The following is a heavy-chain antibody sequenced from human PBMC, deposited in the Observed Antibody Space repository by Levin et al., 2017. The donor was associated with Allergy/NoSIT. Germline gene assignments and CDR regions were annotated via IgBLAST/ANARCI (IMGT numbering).Heavy chain of an antibody. CDR2: ISIRSRYL. CDR1: GITFNTYS. V-gene: IGHV3-21*06. J-gene: IGHJ6*02. D-gene: IGHD3-10*01. CDR3: AGDRVDYFGSGSYAYGMDV. Sequence: MSGGSLRLSCAVSGITFNTYSMTWVRQAPGKGLEWVSSISIRSRYLYYADSVKGRFTISRDDAENSLYLQMNSLRAEDTAVYYCAGDRVDYFGSGSYAYGMDVWGQGTTVTVSS.